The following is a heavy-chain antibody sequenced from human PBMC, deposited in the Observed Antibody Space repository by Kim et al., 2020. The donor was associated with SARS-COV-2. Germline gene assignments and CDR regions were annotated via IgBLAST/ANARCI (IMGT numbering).Heavy chain of an antibody. CDR2: IYPGDSDT. V-gene: IGHV5-51*01. CDR3: ARHLGRYYDSSGPAPFDY. D-gene: IGHD3-22*01. J-gene: IGHJ4*02. CDR1: GYSFTSYW. Sequence: GESLKISCKGSGYSFTSYWIGWVRQMPGKGLEWMGIIYPGDSDTRYSPSFQGQVTISADKSISTAYLQWSSLKASDTAMYYCARHLGRYYDSSGPAPFDYWGQGTLVTVSS.